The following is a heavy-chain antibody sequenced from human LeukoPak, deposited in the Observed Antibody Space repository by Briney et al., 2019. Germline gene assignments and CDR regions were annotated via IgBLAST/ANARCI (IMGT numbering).Heavy chain of an antibody. CDR1: GFTFSSYW. J-gene: IGHJ4*02. CDR2: VWFDGSNK. CDR3: AREYGSVLGDY. Sequence: GGSLRLSCAASGFTFSSYWMDWVRQAPGKGLEWVAVVWFDGSNKYYADSVKGRFTISRDNSKNTLYLQMNSLRAEDTAVYYCAREYGSVLGDYWGQGTLVTVSS. D-gene: IGHD3-10*01. V-gene: IGHV3-33*08.